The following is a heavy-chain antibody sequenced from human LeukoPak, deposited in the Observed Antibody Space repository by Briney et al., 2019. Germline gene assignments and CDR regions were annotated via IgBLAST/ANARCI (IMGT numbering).Heavy chain of an antibody. CDR1: GFTFSSYE. J-gene: IGHJ4*02. CDR3: ARHGTISSESYFDY. Sequence: GSLRLSCAASGFTFSSYEMNWVRQAPGKGLEWIGYIHNSGRTNYNPSLKSRVTGFVDTSKNQVSLRLSSVTAADTAVYYCARHGTISSESYFDYWGQGALVTVSS. CDR2: IHNSGRT. D-gene: IGHD1-14*01. V-gene: IGHV4-59*08.